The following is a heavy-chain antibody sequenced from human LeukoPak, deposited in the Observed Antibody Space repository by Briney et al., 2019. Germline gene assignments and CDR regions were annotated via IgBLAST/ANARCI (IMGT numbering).Heavy chain of an antibody. J-gene: IGHJ4*02. CDR2: INPNSGGT. Sequence: ASVKVSCKASGYTFTGYYMHWVRQAPGQGLEWMGWINPNSGGTNYAQKFQGRVTMTRDTSISTAYMELSRLRSEDTAVYYCARGEEYYDFRSGYHLYYFDYWGQGTLVTVSS. CDR1: GYTFTGYY. D-gene: IGHD3-3*01. V-gene: IGHV1-2*02. CDR3: ARGEEYYDFRSGYHLYYFDY.